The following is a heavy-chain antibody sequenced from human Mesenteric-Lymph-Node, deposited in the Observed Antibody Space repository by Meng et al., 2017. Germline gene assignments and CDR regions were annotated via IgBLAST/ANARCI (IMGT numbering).Heavy chain of an antibody. CDR1: EFAFIGYW. Sequence: GGSLRLSCAASEFAFIGYWMSWVRQAPGKGLEWVANIEQTGKEKNYVDSVKGRFTISRDNAKNSVYLQMNSLRAEDTAVYYCARVLITMVRPDYYGMDVWGQGTTVTVSS. CDR3: ARVLITMVRPDYYGMDV. V-gene: IGHV3-7*01. D-gene: IGHD3-10*01. CDR2: IEQTGKEK. J-gene: IGHJ6*02.